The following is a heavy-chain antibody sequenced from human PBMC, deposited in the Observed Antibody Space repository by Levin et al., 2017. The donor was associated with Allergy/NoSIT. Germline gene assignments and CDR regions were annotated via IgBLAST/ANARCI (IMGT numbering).Heavy chain of an antibody. Sequence: GASVKVSCAASGFPFSNYVMNWVRQAPGKGLEWVAYISGPSATIYYADSVKGRFIISRDNAKDSLYLQMNSLRDDDTAVYYCVGYSSSWATFDYWGQGSLVSVSS. V-gene: IGHV3-48*02. CDR3: VGYSSSWATFDY. CDR1: GFPFSNYV. D-gene: IGHD6-13*01. J-gene: IGHJ4*02. CDR2: ISGPSATI.